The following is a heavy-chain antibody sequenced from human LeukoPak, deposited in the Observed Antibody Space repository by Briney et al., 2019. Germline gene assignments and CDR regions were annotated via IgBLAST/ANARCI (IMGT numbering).Heavy chain of an antibody. J-gene: IGHJ4*02. CDR2: MIPIFGTA. CDR3: IIIGVVIRRPY. CDR1: GYTFTSYG. V-gene: IGHV1-69*13. Sequence: SVKVSCKASGYTFTSYGISWVRQAPGQGREWMGGMIPIFGTANYAQKFQGRVTITADESTSTAYMELSSLRCEDTAVYYCIIIGVVIRRPYWGQGTLVTVSS. D-gene: IGHD3-3*02.